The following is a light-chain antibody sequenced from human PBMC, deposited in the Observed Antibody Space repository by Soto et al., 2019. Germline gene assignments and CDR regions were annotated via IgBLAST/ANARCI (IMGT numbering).Light chain of an antibody. V-gene: IGLV2-14*01. Sequence: QSALTQPASVSGSPGQSITISCTGTSSDIGTYNYVSWYQQHPGKVPKLMIYEVSNGPSGVSNRFSGSKSGNTASLAISGHQAEDEADYYCSSYTTSSTQVFGGGTKLTVL. CDR1: SSDIGTYNY. J-gene: IGLJ3*02. CDR2: EVS. CDR3: SSYTTSSTQV.